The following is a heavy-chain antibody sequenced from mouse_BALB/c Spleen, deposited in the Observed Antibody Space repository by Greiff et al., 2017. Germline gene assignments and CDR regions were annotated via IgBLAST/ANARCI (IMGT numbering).Heavy chain of an antibody. Sequence: EVKLMESGGGLVKPGGSLKLSCAASGFTFSSYAMSWVRQTPEKRLEWVASISSGGSTYYPDSVKGRFTISRDNARNILYLQMSSLRSEDTAMYYCAKRGITEYYFDYWGQGTTLTVSS. V-gene: IGHV5-6-5*01. CDR2: ISSGGST. CDR3: AKRGITEYYFDY. D-gene: IGHD2-4*01. CDR1: GFTFSSYA. J-gene: IGHJ2*01.